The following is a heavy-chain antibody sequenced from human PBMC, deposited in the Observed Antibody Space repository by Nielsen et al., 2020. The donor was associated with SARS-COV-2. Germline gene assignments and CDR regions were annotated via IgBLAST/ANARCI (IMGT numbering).Heavy chain of an antibody. Sequence: GESLKISCEASGFTLSSHGMHWVRQPPGKGLEWVAHMWYHGSDENYADSVRGRFTISRDLSKNTVYLQMSSLRVEDTAVYYCARDLTFGAYWFDPWSQGTLVTVSS. V-gene: IGHV3-33*01. CDR1: GFTLSSHG. CDR2: MWYHGSDE. CDR3: ARDLTFGAYWFDP. D-gene: IGHD3/OR15-3a*01. J-gene: IGHJ5*02.